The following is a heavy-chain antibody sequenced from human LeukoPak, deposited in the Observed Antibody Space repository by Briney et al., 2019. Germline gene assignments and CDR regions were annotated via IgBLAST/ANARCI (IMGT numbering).Heavy chain of an antibody. CDR2: ISGSGGTT. Sequence: GGSLRLSCAASGFIFSSYAMSWVRQAPGKGLEWVSAISGSGGTTYFADSVKGRFTISRDNSKNTLYLQMNSLSPDDTAVYYCAKGTSMAGANFDFWGQGTLVTVSS. D-gene: IGHD6-19*01. CDR3: AKGTSMAGANFDF. V-gene: IGHV3-23*01. CDR1: GFIFSSYA. J-gene: IGHJ4*02.